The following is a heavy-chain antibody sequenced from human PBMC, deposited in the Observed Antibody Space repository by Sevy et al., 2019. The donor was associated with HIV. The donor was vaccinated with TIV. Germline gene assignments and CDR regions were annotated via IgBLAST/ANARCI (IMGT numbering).Heavy chain of an antibody. Sequence: GGSLRLSCAASVFTFSSYAMSWVRQAPGKGLEWVSAISGSGGSTYYADSVKGRFTISRDNSKNTLYLQMNSLRAEDTAVYYCAKEALVASYYYYYYGMDVWGQGTTVTVSS. D-gene: IGHD2-8*02. V-gene: IGHV3-23*01. CDR2: ISGSGGST. CDR1: VFTFSSYA. CDR3: AKEALVASYYYYYYGMDV. J-gene: IGHJ6*02.